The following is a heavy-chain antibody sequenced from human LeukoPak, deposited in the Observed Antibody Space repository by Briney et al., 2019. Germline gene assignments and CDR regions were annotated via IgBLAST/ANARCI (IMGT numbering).Heavy chain of an antibody. J-gene: IGHJ5*02. CDR1: GYSISSGYY. CDR2: IYHSGST. D-gene: IGHD3-3*01. Sequence: NPSETLSLTCAVSGYSISSGYYWGWIRQPPGKGLEGIGSIYHSGSTYYNPSLKSRVTISVDTSKNQFSLKLSSVTAADTAVYYCAREGAIFGVVIMIPWFDPWGQGTLVTVSS. CDR3: AREGAIFGVVIMIPWFDP. V-gene: IGHV4-38-2*02.